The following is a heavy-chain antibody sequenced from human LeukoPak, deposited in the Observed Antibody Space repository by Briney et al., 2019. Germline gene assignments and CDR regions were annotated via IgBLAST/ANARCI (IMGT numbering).Heavy chain of an antibody. J-gene: IGHJ4*02. V-gene: IGHV3-7*03. CDR2: IKHGEREK. CDR3: ARDNGGSLDH. Sequence: SGGSLRLSCAASGLTLSSYWMAWARQAPGKGLEWVANIKHGEREKYYAESVRGRFTISRENAKNSLYLQINSLRAEDTALYYCARDNGGSLDHWGQGTLLTVSS. CDR1: GLTLSSYW. D-gene: IGHD4-23*01.